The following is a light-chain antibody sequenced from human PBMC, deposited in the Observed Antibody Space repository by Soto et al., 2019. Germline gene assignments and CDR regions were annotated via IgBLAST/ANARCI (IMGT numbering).Light chain of an antibody. V-gene: IGKV3-11*01. Sequence: EIVLTQSPATLSLSPGERATLSCRASQSVSNYLAWYQQKPGQAPRLLIYGASNRATGIPARFTGSGSGTDLTLTISSLEPEDFAVYYCQHRGEWPRTFGQGTKLEIK. CDR1: QSVSNY. J-gene: IGKJ2*01. CDR2: GAS. CDR3: QHRGEWPRT.